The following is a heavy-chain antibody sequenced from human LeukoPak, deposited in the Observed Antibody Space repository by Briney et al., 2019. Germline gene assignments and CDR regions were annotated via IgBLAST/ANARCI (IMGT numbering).Heavy chain of an antibody. CDR3: ALTYYYDSSGFLPPWDY. D-gene: IGHD3-22*01. V-gene: IGHV4-39*01. J-gene: IGHJ4*02. Sequence: SETLSLTCAVSGGSISSNSYYWGWIRQPPGKGLEWIGSIYYSGSTYYSPSLMSRVTISVDTSKNQFSLKLSSVTAADTAVYYCALTYYYDSSGFLPPWDYWGQGTLVTVSS. CDR2: IYYSGST. CDR1: GGSISSNSYY.